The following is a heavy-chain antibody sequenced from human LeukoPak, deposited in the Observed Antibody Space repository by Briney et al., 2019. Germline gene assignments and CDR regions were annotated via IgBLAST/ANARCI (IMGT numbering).Heavy chain of an antibody. CDR2: IYPADSDT. V-gene: IGHV5-51*01. CDR1: GYSFRSNW. Sequence: GESLRISCKGSGYSFRSNWIGWVRQMPGKGLEWMGIIYPADSDTRYSPSFQGQVTISADKSISTAYLQWSSLKASDTAVYFCAGLRDGYNPFDYWGQGTLVTVSS. D-gene: IGHD5-24*01. J-gene: IGHJ4*02. CDR3: AGLRDGYNPFDY.